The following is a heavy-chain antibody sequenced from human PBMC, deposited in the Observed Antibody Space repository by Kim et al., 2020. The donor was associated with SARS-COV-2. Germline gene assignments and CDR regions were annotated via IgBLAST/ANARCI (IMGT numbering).Heavy chain of an antibody. J-gene: IGHJ4*02. CDR1: GYTFTSYD. V-gene: IGHV1-8*01. CDR3: ARKPRTTIFGVVILSGDYYFDY. D-gene: IGHD3-3*01. CDR2: MNPNSGNT. Sequence: ASVKVSCKASGYTFTSYDINWVRQATGQGLEWMGWMNPNSGNTGYAQKFQGRVTMTRNTSISTAYMELSSLRSEDTAMYYCARKPRTTIFGVVILSGDYYFDYWGQGTLVTVSS.